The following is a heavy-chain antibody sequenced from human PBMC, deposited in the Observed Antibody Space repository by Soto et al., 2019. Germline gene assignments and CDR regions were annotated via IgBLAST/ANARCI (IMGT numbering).Heavy chain of an antibody. Sequence: SGPTLVNPTQTLTLTCTFSGFSLSTSGMCVSWIRQPPGKALEWLALIDWDDDKYYSTSLKTRLTISKDTSKNQVVLTMTNMDPVDTATYYCARIISPCPRNWFDPWGQGTLVTSPQ. V-gene: IGHV2-70*01. CDR2: IDWDDDK. D-gene: IGHD3-3*02. J-gene: IGHJ5*02. CDR3: ARIISPCPRNWFDP. CDR1: GFSLSTSGMC.